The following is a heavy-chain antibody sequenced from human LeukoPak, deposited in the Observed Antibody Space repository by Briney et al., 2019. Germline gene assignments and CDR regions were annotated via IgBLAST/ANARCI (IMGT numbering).Heavy chain of an antibody. CDR1: GFTFSNYE. CDR3: AREGNWNNFDY. V-gene: IGHV3-48*03. D-gene: IGHD1-1*01. CDR2: ISSSAGTL. Sequence: PGGSLRLSCAASGFTFSNYEMNCVRQAPGKGLEWVSYISSSAGTLYYADSVKGRFTISRDNAKKSLYLQMNSLRAEDTAVYYCAREGNWNNFDYWGQGTLVTVSS. J-gene: IGHJ4*02.